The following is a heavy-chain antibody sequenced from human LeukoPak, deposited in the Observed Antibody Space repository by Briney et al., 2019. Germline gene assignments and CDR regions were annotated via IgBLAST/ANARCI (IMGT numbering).Heavy chain of an antibody. D-gene: IGHD5-12*01. Sequence: SETLSLTCTVSGYSISSGYYWGWIRQPPGKGLGWIGSIYHSGSTYYNPSLKSRVTISVDTSKNQFSLKLSSVTAADTAVYYCARVGSGYDPIDYWGQGTLVTVSS. J-gene: IGHJ4*02. CDR2: IYHSGST. CDR1: GYSISSGYY. CDR3: ARVGSGYDPIDY. V-gene: IGHV4-38-2*02.